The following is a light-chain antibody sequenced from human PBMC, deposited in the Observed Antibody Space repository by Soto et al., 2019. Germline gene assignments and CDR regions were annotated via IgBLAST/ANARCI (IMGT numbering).Light chain of an antibody. CDR1: QDISKN. J-gene: IGKJ5*01. Sequence: IHMTQSPSSLSASVGDRVTITCQASQDISKNLSWYQQKPGKAPKLLIYDASSLQTGVPSRFSGSGSATHFAFTINSLQPEDVATYYCQQYDNLLPITFGQGTRLEIK. V-gene: IGKV1-33*01. CDR3: QQYDNLLPIT. CDR2: DAS.